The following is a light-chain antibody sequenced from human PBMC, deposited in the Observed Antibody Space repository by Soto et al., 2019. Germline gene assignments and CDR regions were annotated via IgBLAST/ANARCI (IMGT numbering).Light chain of an antibody. CDR1: QSVSTN. Sequence: VPTPSPAALYVFHGVRATLSCRASQSVSTNLAWYQQTPGQAPRLLIYGASTRATGIPARFSGSGSGTEFTLTISRLEPEDFAVYYCQQFSSYPLTFGGGTKVDI. CDR3: QQFSSYPLT. J-gene: IGKJ4*01. CDR2: GAS. V-gene: IGKV3-15*01.